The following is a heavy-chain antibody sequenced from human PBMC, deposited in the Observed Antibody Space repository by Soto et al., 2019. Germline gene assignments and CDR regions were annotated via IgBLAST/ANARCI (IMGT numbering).Heavy chain of an antibody. CDR3: ARDRSTIYGVVTPIDY. CDR2: ISSGGDTI. CDR1: GFTFSPYS. J-gene: IGHJ4*02. Sequence: GGSLRLSCAVSGFTFSPYSMNWVRQAPGKGLEWISYISSGGDTIYYADSVRGRFTVSRDNTKNSLYLQMDSLRDEDTAVYYCARDRSTIYGVVTPIDYWGQGTLVTVSS. V-gene: IGHV3-48*02. D-gene: IGHD3-3*01.